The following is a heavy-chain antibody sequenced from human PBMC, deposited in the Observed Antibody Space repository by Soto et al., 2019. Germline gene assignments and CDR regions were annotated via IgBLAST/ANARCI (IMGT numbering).Heavy chain of an antibody. J-gene: IGHJ6*02. CDR3: VRQGIGALHGLVDV. D-gene: IGHD1-26*01. CDR2: IYSNGGT. CDR1: GDSIGTYN. V-gene: IGHV4-59*08. Sequence: QVQLQASGPGLVKPSDTLSRTCTVSGDSIGTYNWGWIRQPPGKRLEWIGYIYSNGGTSYNPALKSRVTISADTSTKQFSLRLSSVTAADTAVYYCVRQGIGALHGLVDVWGQGTTVTVSS.